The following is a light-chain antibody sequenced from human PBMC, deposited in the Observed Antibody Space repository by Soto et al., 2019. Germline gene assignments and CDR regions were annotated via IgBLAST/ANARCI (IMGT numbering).Light chain of an antibody. CDR3: QQYNDWPPQLT. CDR1: PTVSSK. CDR2: GAS. V-gene: IGKV3-15*01. Sequence: EIVMTQSPATLSVSVGERATLFCRASPTVSSKLAWYQQKPGQAPRLLIYGASTRATGIPARFTGSGSGTEFTLTISSLQSEDFAVYYCQQYNDWPPQLTFGGGTKVEIK. J-gene: IGKJ4*01.